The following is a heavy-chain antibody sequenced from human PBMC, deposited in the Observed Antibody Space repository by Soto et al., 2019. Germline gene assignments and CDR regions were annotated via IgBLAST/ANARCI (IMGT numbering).Heavy chain of an antibody. D-gene: IGHD2-21*02. CDR3: ARLAYCGGDCHN. V-gene: IGHV1-69*13. Sequence: SVKVSCKASGGTFSSYAISWVRQAPGQGLEWMGGIIPIFGTANYAQKFQGRVTITADESTSTAYMELSSLRSEDTAVYYCARLAYCGGDCHNWGQGTPVTVSS. CDR1: GGTFSSYA. CDR2: IIPIFGTA. J-gene: IGHJ4*02.